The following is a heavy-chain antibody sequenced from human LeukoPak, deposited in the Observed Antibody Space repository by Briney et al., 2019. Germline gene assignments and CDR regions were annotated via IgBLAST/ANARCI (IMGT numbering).Heavy chain of an antibody. CDR1: GGSISRESYF. D-gene: IGHD1-26*01. CDR3: ARWGATGIVGLSGAFDI. J-gene: IGHJ3*02. CDR2: IYYNGNT. V-gene: IGHV4-39*01. Sequence: SETLSLTCTVSGGSISRESYFWGWLRQPPGKGLEWIGTIYYNGNTYHSPSLKSRLTISVDTSKNQFSLYLTSVTAADTAVYYCARWGATGIVGLSGAFDIWGQGTMVTVSS.